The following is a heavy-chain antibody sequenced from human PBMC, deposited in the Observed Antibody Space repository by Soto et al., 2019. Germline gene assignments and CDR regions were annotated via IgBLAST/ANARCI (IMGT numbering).Heavy chain of an antibody. CDR2: IRSKAYGGTT. V-gene: IGHV3-49*04. CDR3: TREFVVVVAATAYYYYGMDV. J-gene: IGHJ6*02. CDR1: GFTFGDYA. D-gene: IGHD2-15*01. Sequence: PGGSLRLSCTAPGFTFGDYAMSWVRQAPGKGLEWVGFIRSKAYGGTTEYAASVKGRFTISRDDSKSIAYLQMNSLKTEDTAVYYCTREFVVVVAATAYYYYGMDVWGQGTTVTVS.